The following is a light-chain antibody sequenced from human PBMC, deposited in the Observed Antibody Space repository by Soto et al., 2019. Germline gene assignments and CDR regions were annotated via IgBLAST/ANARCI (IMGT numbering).Light chain of an antibody. J-gene: IGLJ1*01. Sequence: QSVLTQPASVSGSPGQSIAISCTGTSSDIGGYNYVSWFQQHPGRAPRVLISEVSNRPSGVSHRFSGSKAGITASLTISGLQAEGEADYYCSSFRSGGTFVFGTGTKVTVL. CDR2: EVS. V-gene: IGLV2-14*01. CDR3: SSFRSGGTFV. CDR1: SSDIGGYNY.